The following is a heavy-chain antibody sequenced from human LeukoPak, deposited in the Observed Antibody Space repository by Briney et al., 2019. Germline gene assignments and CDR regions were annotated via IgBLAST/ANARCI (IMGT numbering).Heavy chain of an antibody. Sequence: QAGGSLRLSCAASGFTLGTYWMSWVRQSPRKGLEGVATIKSDGTKTYYADSVKGRFTITRDNAKNSLYLQMNSLRVEDTAVYYCARVYGGSWDYWGQGTLVTVSS. CDR1: GFTLGTYW. V-gene: IGHV3-7*05. CDR2: IKSDGTKT. D-gene: IGHD2/OR15-2a*01. CDR3: ARVYGGSWDY. J-gene: IGHJ4*02.